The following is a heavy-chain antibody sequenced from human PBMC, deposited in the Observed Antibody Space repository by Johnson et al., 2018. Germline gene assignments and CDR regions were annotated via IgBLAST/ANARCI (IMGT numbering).Heavy chain of an antibody. D-gene: IGHD1-26*01. CDR2: FKSKTDGGTT. J-gene: IGHJ3*02. CDR1: GFTFSNAW. CDR3: TTALDSGSQWVFDI. V-gene: IGHV3-15*07. Sequence: VQLVQSGGGLVKPGGSXRLSCAASGFTFSNAWMNWVRQAPGKGLEWVGRFKSKTDGGTTDYAAPVKGRFTISRDDSKNTLYLQMNSLKTEDTAVYYCTTALDSGSQWVFDIWGQGTMVTVSS.